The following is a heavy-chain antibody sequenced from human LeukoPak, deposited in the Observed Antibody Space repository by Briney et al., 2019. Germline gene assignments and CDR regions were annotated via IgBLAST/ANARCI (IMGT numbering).Heavy chain of an antibody. Sequence: PSETLSLTCTVSGGSISSGSYYWSWIRQPAGKGLEWIGRIYTSGSTNYNPSLKSRVTISVDTSKNQFSLKLSSVTAADTAVYYCARDGPGPTHDYWGQGTLVTVSS. CDR2: IYTSGST. V-gene: IGHV4-61*02. J-gene: IGHJ4*02. D-gene: IGHD2-15*01. CDR3: ARDGPGPTHDY. CDR1: GGSISSGSYY.